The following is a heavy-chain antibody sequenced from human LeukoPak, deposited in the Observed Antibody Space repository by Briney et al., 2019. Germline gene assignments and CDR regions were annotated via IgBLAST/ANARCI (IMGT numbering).Heavy chain of an antibody. D-gene: IGHD6-19*01. CDR1: GFTFRQYW. V-gene: IGHV3-74*01. CDR2: INTDGTVT. Sequence: SGGPLLLACAAPGFTFRQYWLRWVREAPGMGLESVSRINTDGTVTTYADSVKGRFTVSRDNADNTMFLQMNSVRDEDTAVYYCATKQWLAPPPDSWGQGTPVTVSS. J-gene: IGHJ4*02. CDR3: ATKQWLAPPPDS.